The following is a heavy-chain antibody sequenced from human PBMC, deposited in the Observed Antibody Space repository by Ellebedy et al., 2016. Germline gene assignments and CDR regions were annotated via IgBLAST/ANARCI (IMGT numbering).Heavy chain of an antibody. CDR2: IYYSGST. Sequence: SETLSLTCTVSGGSISSYYWSWIRQPPGKGLEWIGYIYYSGSTNYNPSLKSRVTISVDTSKNQFSLKLSSVTAADTAVYYCARSPDYSNYLFDYWGQGTLVTVSS. CDR3: ARSPDYSNYLFDY. J-gene: IGHJ4*02. V-gene: IGHV4-59*01. D-gene: IGHD4-11*01. CDR1: GGSISSYY.